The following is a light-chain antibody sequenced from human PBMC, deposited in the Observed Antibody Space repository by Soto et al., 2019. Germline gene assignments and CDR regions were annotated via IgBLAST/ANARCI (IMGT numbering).Light chain of an antibody. J-gene: IGKJ1*01. CDR1: QSVSNN. V-gene: IGKV3-15*01. CDR2: GSS. CDR3: QQYNNWPT. Sequence: EIVLTQSPGTLSLSTEERATLSCRASQSVSNNYLAWYQQKPGQAPTLLMYGSSTRATGIPARFSGSGSGTEFTLTISSLQSEDFAVYYCQQYNNWPTFGQGTKV.